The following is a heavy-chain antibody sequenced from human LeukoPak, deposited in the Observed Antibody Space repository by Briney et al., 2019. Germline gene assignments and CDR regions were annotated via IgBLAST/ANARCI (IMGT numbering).Heavy chain of an antibody. CDR2: IYYSGST. CDR1: GYSISRGYY. V-gene: IGHV4-38-2*02. J-gene: IGHJ4*02. CDR3: ASSYSGYDWRYYFDY. D-gene: IGHD5-12*01. Sequence: SETLSLTCTVSGYSISRGYYWGWIRQPPGKGLEWIGSIYYSGSTYYNPSLKSRVTISVDTSKNQFSLKLSSVTAADTAVYYCASSYSGYDWRYYFDYWGQGTLVTVSS.